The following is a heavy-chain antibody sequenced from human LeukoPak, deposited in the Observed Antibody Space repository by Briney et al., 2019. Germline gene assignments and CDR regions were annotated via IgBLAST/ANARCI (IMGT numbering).Heavy chain of an antibody. Sequence: GGSLRLSCAASGFTFSSYGMHWVRQAPGKGLEWVAFIRYDGSNKYYADSVKGRFTISRDNSKSTLYLQMNSLRAEDTAVYYCAKAITIFGVVNAEYFQHWGQGTLVTVSS. V-gene: IGHV3-30*02. CDR1: GFTFSSYG. D-gene: IGHD3-3*01. CDR3: AKAITIFGVVNAEYFQH. CDR2: IRYDGSNK. J-gene: IGHJ1*01.